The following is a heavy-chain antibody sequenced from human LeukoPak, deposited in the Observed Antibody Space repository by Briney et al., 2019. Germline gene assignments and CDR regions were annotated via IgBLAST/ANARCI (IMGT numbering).Heavy chain of an antibody. CDR1: GGSIRSYY. Sequence: SETLSLTCTVSGGSIRSYYWSWIRQPPGKGLEWIGYIYYSGSTNSNPSLKSRVTISVDTSKNQFSLKVSSVTAADTAVHYCARALTPGYCSGGTCSYFDYWGQGTLVTVSS. CDR3: ARALTPGYCSGGTCSYFDY. J-gene: IGHJ4*02. V-gene: IGHV4-59*01. CDR2: IYYSGST. D-gene: IGHD2-15*01.